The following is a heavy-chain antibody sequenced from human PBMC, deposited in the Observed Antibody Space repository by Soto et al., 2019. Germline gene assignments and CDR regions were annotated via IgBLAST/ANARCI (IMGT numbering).Heavy chain of an antibody. CDR3: ARWRYGDY. CDR2: ISAHNGNT. V-gene: IGHV1-18*01. Sequence: QVHLVQSGAEVKKPGASVKVSCKASGYTFTSYGITWVRQAPGQGLEWMGWISAHNGNTDYAQKLQGRVFVNRDTSTSTASMELRSLRSADTAVYYCARWRYGDYGGQGALVTVSS. D-gene: IGHD1-1*01. J-gene: IGHJ4*02. CDR1: GYTFTSYG.